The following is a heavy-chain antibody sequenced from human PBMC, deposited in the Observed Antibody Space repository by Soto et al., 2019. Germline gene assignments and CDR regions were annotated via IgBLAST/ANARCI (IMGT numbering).Heavy chain of an antibody. V-gene: IGHV3-9*01. CDR1: GFTFDGYA. D-gene: IGHD5-12*01. CDR2: ISWNSGSI. J-gene: IGHJ3*02. Sequence: EVQLVESGGGLVQPGRSLRLSCAASGFTFDGYAMHWVRQAPGKGLEWVSGISWNSGSIGYADSVKGRFTVSRDNAKKSLFLHMNSLRAEDTVLYYCAQDNDSGYDNDAFDIWGQGTIVTVSS. CDR3: AQDNDSGYDNDAFDI.